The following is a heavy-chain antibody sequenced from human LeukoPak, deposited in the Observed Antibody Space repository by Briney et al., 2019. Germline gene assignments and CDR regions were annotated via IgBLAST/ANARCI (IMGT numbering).Heavy chain of an antibody. CDR3: AKDLYSNYGPADY. CDR1: GFTFSSYA. Sequence: GGSLRLSCAASGFTFSSYAMSWVRQAPGEGLEWVSTINGGGVNTHYADSVGGRFTISRDNSKNTLFLQMNSLRDEDTAVYYCAKDLYSNYGPADYWGQGNLVTVSS. J-gene: IGHJ4*02. D-gene: IGHD4-11*01. CDR2: INGGGVNT. V-gene: IGHV3-23*01.